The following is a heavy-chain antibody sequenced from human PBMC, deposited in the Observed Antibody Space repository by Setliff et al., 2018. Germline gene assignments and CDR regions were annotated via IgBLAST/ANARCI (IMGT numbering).Heavy chain of an antibody. CDR3: ARDPGHRSGTWSLDY. Sequence: PSETLSLTCTVYGGSFTNYYWGWIRQSPGKGLEWIGEINHSGSTNYNPSFKSRLTISVDTSKNQFSLKLNSVTAADTAVYSCARDPGHRSGTWSLDYWGQGTLVTVSS. J-gene: IGHJ4*02. CDR2: INHSGST. CDR1: GGSFTNYY. V-gene: IGHV4-34*01.